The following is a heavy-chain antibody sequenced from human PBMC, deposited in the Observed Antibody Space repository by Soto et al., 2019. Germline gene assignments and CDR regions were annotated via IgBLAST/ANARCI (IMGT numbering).Heavy chain of an antibody. D-gene: IGHD5-18*01. V-gene: IGHV3-30-3*01. CDR3: AREGYGYVGYYYYGMDV. CDR2: ISYDGSNK. Sequence: QVQLVESGGGVVQPGRSLRLSCAASGFTFSSYAMHWVRQAPGKGLEWVAVISYDGSNKYYADSVKGRFTISRDNSKNTLYLQMNSLGAEDTAVYYCAREGYGYVGYYYYGMDVWGQGTTVTVSS. CDR1: GFTFSSYA. J-gene: IGHJ6*02.